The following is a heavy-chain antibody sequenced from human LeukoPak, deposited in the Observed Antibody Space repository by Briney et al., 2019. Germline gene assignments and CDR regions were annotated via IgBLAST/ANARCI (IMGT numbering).Heavy chain of an antibody. D-gene: IGHD4-23*01. Sequence: PGGSLRLSCAASVFTLCRNYTSCVRQAPGKGLEWVSVIYSGGSTYYADSVKGRFTISRDNSKNTLYLQMNSLRAEDTAVYYSARDYADVGNLPAAKGYYCYTMYAWGQGTTVTVSS. V-gene: IGHV3-66*01. CDR1: VFTLCRNY. CDR3: ARDYADVGNLPAAKGYYCYTMYA. J-gene: IGHJ6*02. CDR2: IYSGGST.